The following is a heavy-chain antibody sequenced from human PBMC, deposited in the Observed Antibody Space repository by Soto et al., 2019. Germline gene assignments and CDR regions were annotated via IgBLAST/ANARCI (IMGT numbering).Heavy chain of an antibody. V-gene: IGHV1-8*01. CDR3: ACGHYDYSTPNYYYYYLDV. CDR2: MNPNSGNT. D-gene: IGHD4-4*01. CDR1: GYTFTSYD. J-gene: IGHJ6*03. Sequence: ASVKVSCKASGYTFTSYDINWVRQATGQGLEWMGWMNPNSGNTGYAQKFQGRVTMTRNTSISTAYMELSSLRSEDTAVYYCACGHYDYSTPNYYYYYLDVWGKGTTVTVSS.